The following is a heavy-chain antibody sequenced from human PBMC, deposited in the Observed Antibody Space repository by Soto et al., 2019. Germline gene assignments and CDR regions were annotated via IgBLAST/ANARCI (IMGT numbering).Heavy chain of an antibody. CDR2: ISVGGGSI. V-gene: IGHV3-48*02. CDR3: VRHDQWAFDV. CDR1: GFTFSRYA. Sequence: EVQLVESGGGLGQPRRSLRISCAASGFTFSRYAMNWVRQAPGKGLEWVSYISVGGGSIFYSDSVKGRFTISRDDAQNSVYLQMNSLRDEDTALYFCVRHDQWAFDVWGQGTMVIVSS. D-gene: IGHD6-19*01. J-gene: IGHJ3*01.